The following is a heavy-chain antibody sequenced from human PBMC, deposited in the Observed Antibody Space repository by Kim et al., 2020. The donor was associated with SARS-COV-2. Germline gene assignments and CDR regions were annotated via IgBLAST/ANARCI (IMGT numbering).Heavy chain of an antibody. D-gene: IGHD3-16*02. CDR2: IYYSGST. Sequence: SETLSLTCTVSGGSISSSSYYWGWIRQPPGKGLEWIGSIYYSGSTYYNPSLKSRVTISVDTSKNQFSLKLSSVTAADTAVYYCASSGFGGVIVRPFDYWGQGTLVTVSS. CDR3: ASSGFGGVIVRPFDY. J-gene: IGHJ4*02. V-gene: IGHV4-39*01. CDR1: GGSISSSSYY.